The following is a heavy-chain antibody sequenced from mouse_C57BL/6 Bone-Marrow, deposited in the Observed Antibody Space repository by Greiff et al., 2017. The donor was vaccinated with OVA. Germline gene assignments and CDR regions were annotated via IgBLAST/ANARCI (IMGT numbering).Heavy chain of an antibody. J-gene: IGHJ2*01. D-gene: IGHD1-1*02. V-gene: IGHV5-12*01. CDR1: GFTFSDYY. Sequence: DVQFVESGGGLVQPGGSLKLSCAASGFTFSDYYMYWVRQTPEKRLEWVAYISNGGDNTYYPDTVKGRFTISRDNAKNTLYLQMSSLKSEDTAMYYCTRQYGSNDYGYWGQGTTLSVS. CDR2: ISNGGDNT. CDR3: TRQYGSNDYGY.